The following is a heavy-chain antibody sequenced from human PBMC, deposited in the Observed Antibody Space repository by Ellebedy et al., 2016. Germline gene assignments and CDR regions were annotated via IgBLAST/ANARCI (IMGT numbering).Heavy chain of an antibody. CDR2: IWFDGSNK. CDR1: GFTFSSYA. CDR3: ASWFYPRGPSVLQYYFDY. V-gene: IGHV3-33*08. J-gene: IGHJ4*02. Sequence: GESLKISCAASGFTFSSYAMHWVRQAPGKGLEWVAVIWFDGSNKYYADSVKGRFIISRDNSKKTLYLQMNSLTAADTAVYYCASWFYPRGPSVLQYYFDYWGQGTLVTVSS. D-gene: IGHD4-11*01.